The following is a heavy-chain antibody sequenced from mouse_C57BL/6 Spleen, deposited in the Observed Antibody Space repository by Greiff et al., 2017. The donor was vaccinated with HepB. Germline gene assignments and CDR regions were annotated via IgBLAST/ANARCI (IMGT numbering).Heavy chain of an antibody. CDR3: ARVKNYFDY. Sequence: VQLQLSGPELVKPGASVKISCKASGYAFSSSWMNWVKQRPGKGLEWIGRIYPGDGDTNYNGKFKGKATLTADKSSSTAYMQLSSLTSEDSAVYCCARVKNYFDYWGQGTTLTVSS. CDR2: IYPGDGDT. CDR1: GYAFSSSW. J-gene: IGHJ2*01. V-gene: IGHV1-82*01.